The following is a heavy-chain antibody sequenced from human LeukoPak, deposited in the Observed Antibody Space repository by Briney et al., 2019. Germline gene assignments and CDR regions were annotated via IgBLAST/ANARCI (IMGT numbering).Heavy chain of an antibody. CDR1: GFTFSTYS. CDR3: ARIAAAAINWFDP. D-gene: IGHD6-13*01. CDR2: IYSGGST. V-gene: IGHV3-53*01. J-gene: IGHJ5*02. Sequence: GGSLRLSCAASGFTFSTYSMNWVRQAPGKGLEWVSVIYSGGSTYYADSVKGRFTISRDNSKNTLYLQMNSLRAEDTAVYYCARIAAAAINWFDPWGQGTLVTVSS.